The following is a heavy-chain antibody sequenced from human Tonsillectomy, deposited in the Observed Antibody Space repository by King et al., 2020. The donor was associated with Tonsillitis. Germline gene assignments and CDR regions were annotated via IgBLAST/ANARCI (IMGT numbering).Heavy chain of an antibody. J-gene: IGHJ4*02. Sequence: VQLVESGGGLVKPGGSLRLYCSASGFTFSDYYMNWIRQAPGQGLEWISYISGSGFYTNYADSVRGRFTISRDNALSSLYLQMNSLRAEDTAVYYCARDMGTTMTTSFDYWGQGVLVTVSS. CDR2: ISGSGFYT. V-gene: IGHV3-11*06. CDR3: ARDMGTTMTTSFDY. CDR1: GFTFSDYY. D-gene: IGHD4-17*01.